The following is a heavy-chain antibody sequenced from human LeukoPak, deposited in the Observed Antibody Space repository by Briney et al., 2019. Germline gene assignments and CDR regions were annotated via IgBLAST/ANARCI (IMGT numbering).Heavy chain of an antibody. Sequence: PGGSLRLSCAASGYTFTSYAMHWVRQAPGQRLEWMGWINAGNGNTKYSQKFQGRVTITRDTSASTAYMELSSLRSEDTAVYYCARGGGITMVRGVIIWDWGQGTLVTVSS. V-gene: IGHV1-3*01. CDR1: GYTFTSYA. CDR2: INAGNGNT. CDR3: ARGGGITMVRGVIIWD. D-gene: IGHD3-10*01. J-gene: IGHJ4*02.